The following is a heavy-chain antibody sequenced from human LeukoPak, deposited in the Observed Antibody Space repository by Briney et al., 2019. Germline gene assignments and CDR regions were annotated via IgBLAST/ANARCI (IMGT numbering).Heavy chain of an antibody. V-gene: IGHV4-39*02. CDR2: INFQGII. CDR3: AGLMADYDGNWFET. J-gene: IGHJ5*02. Sequence: SETLSLTCTVSGGSTSISGYYWVWVRQPPGKGLEWIGSINFQGIIFYTQSLQSRVTLSLDTSRNDFSLTLTSVSAADTAVYFCAGLMADYDGNWFETWGQGTLVTVSS. D-gene: IGHD4-17*01. CDR1: GGSTSISGYY.